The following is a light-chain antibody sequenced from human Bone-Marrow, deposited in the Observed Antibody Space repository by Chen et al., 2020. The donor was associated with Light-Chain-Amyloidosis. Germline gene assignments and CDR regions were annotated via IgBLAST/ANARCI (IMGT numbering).Light chain of an antibody. CDR2: QDS. CDR3: QAWDSSTFVV. CDR1: KLGDKY. Sequence: SYELTQPPSVSVSPGQTARITCSGDKLGDKYACWYQQKPGKSPVLVIYQDSKRPSGIPERFSGSNSGNTATLTISGTQAMDEADYYCQAWDSSTFVVFGGGTKLTVL. J-gene: IGLJ2*01. V-gene: IGLV3-1*01.